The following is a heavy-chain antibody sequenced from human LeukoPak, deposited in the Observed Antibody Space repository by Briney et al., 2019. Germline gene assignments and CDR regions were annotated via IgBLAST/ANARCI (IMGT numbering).Heavy chain of an antibody. CDR3: ARGVGSGDDPFNM. V-gene: IGHV3-21*01. D-gene: IGHD1-26*01. CDR2: ISSGSSFI. J-gene: IGHJ3*02. Sequence: GGSLRLSCAASGFTFSSYAMHWVRQAPGKGLEWVSSISSGSSFIYYAGSVKGRFTISRDNAKNSVFLHMNSLRDEDTAVYSCARGVGSGDDPFNMWGQGTMVTVSS. CDR1: GFTFSSYA.